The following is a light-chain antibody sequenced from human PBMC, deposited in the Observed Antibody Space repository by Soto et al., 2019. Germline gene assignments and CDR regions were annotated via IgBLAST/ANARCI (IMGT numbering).Light chain of an antibody. J-gene: IGKJ1*01. CDR1: QSVLYSSNNRNY. V-gene: IGKV4-1*01. CDR2: WAS. Sequence: DIVMTQSPDSLAVSLGERATINCKSSQSVLYSSNNRNYLAWYQQKPGQPPKLLIYWASTRESGVPERFSGSGSGTDFTLTISSLQAADVAVYYCQQYYSTPQTFGQGTKVEIK. CDR3: QQYYSTPQT.